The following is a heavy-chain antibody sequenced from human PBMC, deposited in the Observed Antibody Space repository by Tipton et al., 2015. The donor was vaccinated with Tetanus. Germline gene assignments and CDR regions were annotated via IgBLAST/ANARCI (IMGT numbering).Heavy chain of an antibody. V-gene: IGHV3-7*03. CDR1: GFIFSSYW. D-gene: IGHD2-15*01. CDR3: AKGLSFYAFGI. J-gene: IGHJ3*02. Sequence: GSLRLSCAASGFIFSSYWMGWVRQAPGKGLEWVAKIKEDGSEKNYVDSVKGRFTISRDNAENSLYLQMNSLRAEDTALYYCAKGLSFYAFGIWGQRTIVPVSS. CDR2: IKEDGSEK.